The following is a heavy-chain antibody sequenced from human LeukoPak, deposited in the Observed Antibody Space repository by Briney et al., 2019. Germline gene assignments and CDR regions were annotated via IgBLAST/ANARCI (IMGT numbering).Heavy chain of an antibody. CDR2: IYTSGST. J-gene: IGHJ4*02. CDR3: ATLLRGYSYGTYFDY. CDR1: GGSISSYY. Sequence: PSETLSLTCTVSGGSISSYYWSWIRQPAGKGLEWIGRIYTSGSTNYNPSLKSRVTMSVDTSKNQFSLKLSSVTAADMAVYYCATLLRGYSYGTYFDYWGQGTLVTVSS. D-gene: IGHD5-18*01. V-gene: IGHV4-4*07.